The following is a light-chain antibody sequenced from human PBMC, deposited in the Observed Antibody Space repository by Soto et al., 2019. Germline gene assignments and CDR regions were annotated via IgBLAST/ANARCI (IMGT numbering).Light chain of an antibody. CDR1: SSDVGGYNY. Sequence: QSALTQPASVSGSPGQSITISCTGTSSDVGGYNYVSWYQQHPGKAPKLMIYEVSNRPSGVSNRFSGSKSGNTAFLTISGLQAEDEVDYYCSSYTSSSTYVFGTGTKVTVL. J-gene: IGLJ1*01. V-gene: IGLV2-14*01. CDR2: EVS. CDR3: SSYTSSSTYV.